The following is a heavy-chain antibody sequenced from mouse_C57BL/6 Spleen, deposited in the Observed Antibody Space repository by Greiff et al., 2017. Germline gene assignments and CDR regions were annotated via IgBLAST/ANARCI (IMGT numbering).Heavy chain of an antibody. V-gene: IGHV1-54*01. Sequence: VQLQQSGAELVRPGTSVKVSCKASGYAFTNYLIEWVKQRPGQGLEWIGVINPGSGGTNYNEKFKGKATLTADKSSSNAYMQLSSLTSEDSAVYFCARGELFDYWGQGTTLTVSS. J-gene: IGHJ2*01. CDR3: ARGELFDY. CDR2: INPGSGGT. CDR1: GYAFTNYL.